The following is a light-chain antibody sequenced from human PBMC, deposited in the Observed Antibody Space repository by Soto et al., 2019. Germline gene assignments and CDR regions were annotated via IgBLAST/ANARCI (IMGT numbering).Light chain of an antibody. CDR1: QSISNNY. CDR2: DAS. CDR3: QQYGGSPRK. V-gene: IGKV3-20*01. Sequence: EIVLTQSPGTLSLSPGERATLSCRASQSISNNYLAWYQQTPGQAPRLLIYDASNRAAGIPDRFSGSGSGTDFTIKISRLETDYFGVYHRQQYGGSPRKFGQGPKVDIK. J-gene: IGKJ1*01.